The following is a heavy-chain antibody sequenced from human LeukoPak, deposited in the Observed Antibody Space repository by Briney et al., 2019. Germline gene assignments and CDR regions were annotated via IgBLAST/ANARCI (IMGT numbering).Heavy chain of an antibody. CDR2: IYYSGST. CDR3: ARGTYDFWSGYYFQH. V-gene: IGHV4-59*01. D-gene: IGHD3-3*01. J-gene: IGHJ1*01. CDR1: GGSISSYY. Sequence: PSETLSLTCTVSGGSISSYYWSWIRQPPGKGLEWIGYIYYSGSTNYNPSLKSRVTISVDTSKNQFSLKLSSVTAADTAVYYCARGTYDFWSGYYFQHWGQGTLVTVSS.